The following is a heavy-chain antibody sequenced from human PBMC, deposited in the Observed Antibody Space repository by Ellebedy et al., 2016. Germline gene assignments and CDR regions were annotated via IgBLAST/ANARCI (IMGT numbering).Heavy chain of an antibody. CDR1: GFTFDDYA. J-gene: IGHJ4*02. V-gene: IGHV3-9*01. CDR2: ISWNSGSI. D-gene: IGHD6-19*01. CDR3: ARGPQWLVPYDY. Sequence: SLKISCAASGFTFDDYAMHWVRQAPGKGLEWVSGISWNSGSIGYADSVKGRFTISRDNAKNSLYLQMNSLRAEDTALYYCARGPQWLVPYDYWGQGTLVTVSS.